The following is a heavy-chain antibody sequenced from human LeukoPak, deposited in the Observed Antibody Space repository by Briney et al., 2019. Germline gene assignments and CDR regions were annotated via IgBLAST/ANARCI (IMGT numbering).Heavy chain of an antibody. Sequence: ASVKVSCKASGYTFTSYYMHWVRQAPGQGLEWMGIMNPRGGSTSNAQKFQGRVTMTRDTSTSTVYMELSSLRSDDTGVYYCARAIGYVLTDYFDSWGQGTLVTVSS. J-gene: IGHJ4*02. CDR2: MNPRGGST. CDR3: ARAIGYVLTDYFDS. V-gene: IGHV1-46*03. CDR1: GYTFTSYY. D-gene: IGHD5-18*01.